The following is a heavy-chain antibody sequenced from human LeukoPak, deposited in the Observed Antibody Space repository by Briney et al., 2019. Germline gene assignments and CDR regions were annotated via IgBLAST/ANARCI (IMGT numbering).Heavy chain of an antibody. CDR3: ARSAGYSSA. CDR2: INHSGSA. J-gene: IGHJ5*02. CDR1: GGSFSGYY. D-gene: IGHD6-19*01. V-gene: IGHV4-34*01. Sequence: SETLSLICAVYGGSFSGYYWSWIRQPPGKGLEWIGEINHSGSANYNPSLKSRVTLSIDTSKNQFSLILSSVTAADTAVYYCARSAGYSSAWGQGTRVTVSS.